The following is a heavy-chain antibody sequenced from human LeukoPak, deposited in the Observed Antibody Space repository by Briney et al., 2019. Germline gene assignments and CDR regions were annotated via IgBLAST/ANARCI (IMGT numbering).Heavy chain of an antibody. V-gene: IGHV4-59*08. CDR2: IYYSGST. D-gene: IGHD3-10*01. Sequence: PSETLSLTCTVSGGSISSYYWSWIRQPPGKGLEWIGYIYYSGSTNYNPSLKSRVTISVDTSKNRFSLKLSSVTAADTAVYYCARAKSDRVRGVIAGNWFDPWGQGTLVTVSS. J-gene: IGHJ5*02. CDR1: GGSISSYY. CDR3: ARAKSDRVRGVIAGNWFDP.